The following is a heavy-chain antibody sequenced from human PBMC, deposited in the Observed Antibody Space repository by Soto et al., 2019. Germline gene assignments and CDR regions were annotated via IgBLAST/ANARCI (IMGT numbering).Heavy chain of an antibody. CDR1: GGTFSSYA. V-gene: IGHV1-69*01. CDR3: ARASSSWFPPTYYFDY. Sequence: QVQLVQSGAEVKKPGSSVKVSCKASGGTFSSYAISWVRQAPGQGLEWMGGIIPIFGTANYAQKFQGRVTITADESTRTAYMELSSLRSEDTAVYYCARASSSWFPPTYYFDYWGQGTLVTVSS. CDR2: IIPIFGTA. J-gene: IGHJ4*02. D-gene: IGHD6-13*01.